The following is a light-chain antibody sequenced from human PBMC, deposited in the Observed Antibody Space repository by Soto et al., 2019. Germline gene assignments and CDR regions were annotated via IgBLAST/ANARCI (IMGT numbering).Light chain of an antibody. CDR2: GNS. J-gene: IGLJ3*02. Sequence: QSVLTQPPSVSGAPGQRVTISCTGSSSNIGAGYDGHWYQQLPGTAPKLLIYGNSNRPSGVPDRISGSKSGTSASLAITGLQAEDEAEYYCQSYDSSLSGWVFGGGTKLTVL. CDR1: SSNIGAGYD. CDR3: QSYDSSLSGWV. V-gene: IGLV1-40*01.